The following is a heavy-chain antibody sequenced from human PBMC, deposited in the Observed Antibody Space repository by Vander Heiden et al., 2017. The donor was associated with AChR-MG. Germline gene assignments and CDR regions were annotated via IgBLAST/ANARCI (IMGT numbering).Heavy chain of an antibody. Sequence: QVTLRESGPALVKPTQTLTLTCTFSGFSLSTSGMCVSWIRQPPGKALEWLALIDWDDDKYYSTSLKTRLTISKDTSKNQVVLTMTNMDPVDTATYYCARIGSLYGSGGYYYYYGMDVWGQGTTVTVSS. CDR2: IDWDDDK. CDR1: GFSLSTSGMC. CDR3: ARIGSLYGSGGYYYYYGMDV. V-gene: IGHV2-70*01. D-gene: IGHD6-19*01. J-gene: IGHJ6*02.